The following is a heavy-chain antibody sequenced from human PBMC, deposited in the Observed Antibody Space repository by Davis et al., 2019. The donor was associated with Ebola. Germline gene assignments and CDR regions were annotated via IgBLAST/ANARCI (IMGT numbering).Heavy chain of an antibody. CDR2: IYTSGST. Sequence: PSETLSLTCTVSGGSISSYYWSWIRQPAGKGLEWIGRIYTSGSTNYNPSLKSRVTMSVDTSKNQFSLKLSSVTAADTAVYYCARDPACTNGVCYSAVWFDPWGQGTLVTVSS. CDR3: ARDPACTNGVCYSAVWFDP. D-gene: IGHD2-8*01. V-gene: IGHV4-4*07. J-gene: IGHJ5*02. CDR1: GGSISSYY.